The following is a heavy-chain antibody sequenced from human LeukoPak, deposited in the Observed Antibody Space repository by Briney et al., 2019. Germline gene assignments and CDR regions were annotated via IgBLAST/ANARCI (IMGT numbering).Heavy chain of an antibody. V-gene: IGHV3-21*01. CDR1: GFTFSSYS. CDR3: ARDEDYSNYQGYGMDV. Sequence: PGGSLRLSCAASGFTFSSYSMNWVRQAPGKGLEWVSSISSSSSYIYYADSVKGRFTISRDNAKNSLYLQMNSLRAEDTAVYYCARDEDYSNYQGYGMDVWGQGTTVTVSS. J-gene: IGHJ6*02. CDR2: ISSSSSYI. D-gene: IGHD4-11*01.